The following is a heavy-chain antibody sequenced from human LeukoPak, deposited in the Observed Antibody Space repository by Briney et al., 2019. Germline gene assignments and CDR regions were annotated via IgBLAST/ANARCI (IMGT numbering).Heavy chain of an antibody. D-gene: IGHD4-17*01. CDR2: IWYEGSNK. J-gene: IGHJ4*01. V-gene: IGHV3-33*01. Sequence: GGSLRLSCAASGFTFSNYGMHWVRQAPGKGLEWVAVIWYEGSNKYYADSVKGRFTISRDNSKNTLYMQMNSLRVEDTAVYYCATAPRGGDYEDYWGHGTLVTVSS. CDR1: GFTFSNYG. CDR3: ATAPRGGDYEDY.